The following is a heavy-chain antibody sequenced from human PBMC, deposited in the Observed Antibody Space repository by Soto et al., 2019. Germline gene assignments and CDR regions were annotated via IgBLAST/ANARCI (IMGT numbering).Heavy chain of an antibody. J-gene: IGHJ4*02. CDR1: GYTFTSYG. Sequence: GASVKVSCKASGYTFTSYGISWVRQAPGQGLEWMGWINPYNGNTNYSQKLQGRVTITRDTSASTAYMELSSLRSEDTAVYYCARSIVVVTALDYWGQGTLVTVS. V-gene: IGHV1-18*01. D-gene: IGHD2-21*02. CDR2: INPYNGNT. CDR3: ARSIVVVTALDY.